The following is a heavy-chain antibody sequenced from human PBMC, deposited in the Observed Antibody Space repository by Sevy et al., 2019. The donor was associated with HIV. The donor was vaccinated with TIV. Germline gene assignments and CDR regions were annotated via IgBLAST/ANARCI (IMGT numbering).Heavy chain of an antibody. CDR3: TRPRATGYYYYYMDV. Sequence: GGSLRLSCTASGFTFGDYAMSWFRQAPGKGLEWVGFIRSKAYGGTTEYAASEKGRFTISRDDSKSIAYLQMNSLKTEDTAVYYCTRPRATGYYYYYMDVWGKGTTVTVSS. J-gene: IGHJ6*03. D-gene: IGHD5-12*01. V-gene: IGHV3-49*03. CDR1: GFTFGDYA. CDR2: IRSKAYGGTT.